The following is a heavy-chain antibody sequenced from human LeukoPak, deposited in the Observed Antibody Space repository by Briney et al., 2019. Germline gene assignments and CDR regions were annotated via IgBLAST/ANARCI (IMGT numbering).Heavy chain of an antibody. J-gene: IGHJ4*02. CDR2: IKQDGSEK. CDR1: GFTLSSYW. D-gene: IGHD6-6*01. Sequence: GGSLRLSCAASGFTLSSYWMSWVRQAPGKGLEWVANIKQDGSEKYYVDSVKGRFTISRDNAKNSLYLQMNSLRAEDTAVYYCARGRGSSPGGFPYYFDYWGQGTLVTVSS. CDR3: ARGRGSSPGGFPYYFDY. V-gene: IGHV3-7*01.